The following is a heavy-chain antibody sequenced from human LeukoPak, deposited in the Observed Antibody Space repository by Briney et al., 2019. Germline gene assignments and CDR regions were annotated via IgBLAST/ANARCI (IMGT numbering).Heavy chain of an antibody. D-gene: IGHD3-22*01. J-gene: IGHJ6*02. CDR1: GFTFSSYS. V-gene: IGHV3-21*01. CDR3: ARVMVVISAYYYYGMDV. CDR2: ISSSSSYI. Sequence: SGGSLRLSCAASGFTFSSYSMNWVRQAPGKGLEWVSSISSSSSYIYYADSVKGRFTISRDNAKNSLYLQMNSLRAEDTAVYYCARVMVVISAYYYYGMDVWGQGTTVTVSS.